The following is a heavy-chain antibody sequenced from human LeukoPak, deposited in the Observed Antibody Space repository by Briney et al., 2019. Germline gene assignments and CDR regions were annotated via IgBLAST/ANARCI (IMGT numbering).Heavy chain of an antibody. CDR3: ARVSDLTYYYDSSGPESAFDI. D-gene: IGHD3-22*01. Sequence: PGRSLRLSCAASGFTFSTYAMHWVRQAPGKGLEWVAVISYDGSSKYYADSVKGRFTISRDNSKNTLYLQMNSLRAEDTAVYYCARVSDLTYYYDSSGPESAFDIWGQGTMVTVSS. CDR1: GFTFSTYA. J-gene: IGHJ3*02. CDR2: ISYDGSSK. V-gene: IGHV3-30*04.